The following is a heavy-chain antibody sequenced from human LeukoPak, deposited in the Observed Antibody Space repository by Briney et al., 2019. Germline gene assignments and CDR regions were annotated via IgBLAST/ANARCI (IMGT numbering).Heavy chain of an antibody. Sequence: GGSLRLSCAASGFTFSDYYMSWIRQAPGKGLEWVSYISSSGSTIYYAESVKGRFTISRDNAKNSLYLQMNSLRAEDAAVYYCAREAYYDFWSGLDYWGQGTLVTVSS. V-gene: IGHV3-11*01. CDR1: GFTFSDYY. CDR2: ISSSGSTI. D-gene: IGHD3-3*01. CDR3: AREAYYDFWSGLDY. J-gene: IGHJ4*02.